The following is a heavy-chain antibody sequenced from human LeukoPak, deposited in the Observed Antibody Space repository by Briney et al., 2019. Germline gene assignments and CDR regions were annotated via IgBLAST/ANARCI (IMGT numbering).Heavy chain of an antibody. D-gene: IGHD4-23*01. J-gene: IGHJ6*02. CDR3: ARDLRWRSASYYFYYGMDV. V-gene: IGHV1-46*01. CDR2: INPSGGST. Sequence: GASVKVSCKASGYTFTSYYMHWVRQAPGQGLEWMGIINPSGGSTSYAQKFQGRVTMTRDTSTSTVYMELSSLRSEDTAVYYCARDLRWRSASYYFYYGMDVWGQGTTVTVSS. CDR1: GYTFTSYY.